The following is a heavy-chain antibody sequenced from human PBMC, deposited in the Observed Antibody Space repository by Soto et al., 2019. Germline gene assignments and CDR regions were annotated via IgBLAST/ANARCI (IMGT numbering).Heavy chain of an antibody. V-gene: IGHV3-30*18. CDR1: GFTFSSYG. J-gene: IGHJ4*02. CDR2: ISYDGSNK. CDR3: AKEYDSSGSYYFDY. Sequence: QVQLVESGGGVVQPGRSLRLSCAASGFTFSSYGMHWVRQAPGKGLEWVAVISYDGSNKYYADSVKGRFTISRDNSKNTLYLQMNSLRAEDTAVYYCAKEYDSSGSYYFDYWGQGTLVTVSS. D-gene: IGHD3-22*01.